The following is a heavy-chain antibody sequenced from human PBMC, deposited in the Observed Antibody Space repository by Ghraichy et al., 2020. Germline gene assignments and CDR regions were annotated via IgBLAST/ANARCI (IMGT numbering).Heavy chain of an antibody. CDR3: AKEYGLVGATHAFDY. V-gene: IGHV3-23*01. CDR1: GFTFSSYA. J-gene: IGHJ4*02. Sequence: GGSLRLSCAASGFTFSSYAMSWVRQAPGKGLEWVSGISGSGGSTNYADSVKGRFTISRDNSKDTLYLQMSSLRTEDTAVYYCAKEYGLVGATHAFDYWGQGTLVTISS. D-gene: IGHD1-26*01. CDR2: ISGSGGST.